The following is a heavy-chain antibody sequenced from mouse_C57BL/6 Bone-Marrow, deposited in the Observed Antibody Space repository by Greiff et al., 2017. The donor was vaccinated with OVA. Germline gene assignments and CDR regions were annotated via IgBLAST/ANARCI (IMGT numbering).Heavy chain of an antibody. Sequence: DAGGGLVQPKGSLKLSCAASGFTFNTYAMHWVRQAPGKGLEWVARIRSKSSNYATYYADSVKDRFTISRDDSQSMLYLQMNNLKTEDTAMYYCVRTGSSSAWFAYWGQGTLVTVSA. J-gene: IGHJ3*01. CDR1: GFTFNTYA. CDR3: VRTGSSSAWFAY. D-gene: IGHD1-1*01. V-gene: IGHV10-3*01. CDR2: IRSKSSNYAT.